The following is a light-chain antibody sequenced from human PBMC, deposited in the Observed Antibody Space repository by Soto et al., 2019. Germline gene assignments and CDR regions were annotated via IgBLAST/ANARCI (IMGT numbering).Light chain of an antibody. Sequence: DFQMTQSPSSLSASVVDRFTISCRASQGIRNDLAWYQQKPGKAPKGLIYTASSLHSGVPSRFSGSGSGTDFTLTISSLQPEDFATYYCLQYNGYHRTFSKGAKVDIK. CDR2: TAS. V-gene: IGKV1-17*01. CDR1: QGIRND. J-gene: IGKJ1*01. CDR3: LQYNGYHRT.